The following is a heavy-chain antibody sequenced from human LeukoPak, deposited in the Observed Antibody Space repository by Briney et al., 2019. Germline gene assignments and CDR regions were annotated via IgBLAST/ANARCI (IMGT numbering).Heavy chain of an antibody. D-gene: IGHD2-15*01. CDR3: ARDRYCSGGSCYSVYYYYGMDV. J-gene: IGHJ6*02. CDR2: ISAYNGNT. V-gene: IGHV1-18*01. Sequence: ASVNVSCKASGYTFTSYGISWVRQAPGQGLEWMGWISAYNGNTNYAQKLQGRVTMTTDTSTSTAYMELRSLRSDDTAVYYCARDRYCSGGSCYSVYYYYGMDVWGQGTTVTVSS. CDR1: GYTFTSYG.